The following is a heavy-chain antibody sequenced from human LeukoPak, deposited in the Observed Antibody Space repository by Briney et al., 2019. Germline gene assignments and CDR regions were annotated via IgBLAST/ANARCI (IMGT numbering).Heavy chain of an antibody. CDR3: AYDSGSYDAFDF. J-gene: IGHJ3*01. V-gene: IGHV3-21*01. D-gene: IGHD3-22*01. CDR2: ISNIITYI. Sequence: GSLRLSCAASGFPFSSYSMNWVRPAPGKGLEWVSSISNIITYIYYADSVKGRFTISRDNAKNSLYLQMNSLRAEDTAVYYCAYDSGSYDAFDFWGQGTMVTVSS. CDR1: GFPFSSYS.